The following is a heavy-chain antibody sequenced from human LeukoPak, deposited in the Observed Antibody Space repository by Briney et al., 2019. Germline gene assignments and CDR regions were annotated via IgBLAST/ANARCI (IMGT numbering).Heavy chain of an antibody. Sequence: GGSLRLYCAASGFTFSSYSMNWVRQAPGKGLEWVSSISSSSSYIYYADSVKGRFTISRDNAKNSLYLQMNSLRAEDTAVYYCARTNSGSYDLAFDIWGQGTMVTVSS. CDR1: GFTFSSYS. J-gene: IGHJ3*02. D-gene: IGHD1-26*01. CDR2: ISSSSSYI. V-gene: IGHV3-21*01. CDR3: ARTNSGSYDLAFDI.